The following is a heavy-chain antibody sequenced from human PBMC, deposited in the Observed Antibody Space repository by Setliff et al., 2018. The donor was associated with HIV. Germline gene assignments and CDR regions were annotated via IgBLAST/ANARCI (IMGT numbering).Heavy chain of an antibody. CDR1: GDSISSYY. CDR2: IYTSGIT. V-gene: IGHV4-4*08. D-gene: IGHD3-10*01. Sequence: SETLSLTCTVSGDSISSYYWSWIRQPPGKGLEWIGYIYTSGITDYNPSLKSRVTISGDTSKNQFSLKLSSVTAADTAVYYCARDRRGYYYGSGSCYMDVWGTGTTVTGSS. CDR3: ARDRRGYYYGSGSCYMDV. J-gene: IGHJ6*03.